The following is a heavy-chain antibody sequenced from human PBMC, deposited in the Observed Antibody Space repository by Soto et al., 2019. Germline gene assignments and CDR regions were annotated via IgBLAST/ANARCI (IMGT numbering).Heavy chain of an antibody. Sequence: ASVKVSCKASGYTFTSCGISWVRQAPGQGLEWMGWISAYNGNTNYAQKLQGRVTMTTDTSTSTAYMELRSLRSDDTAVYYCALLIDSGSYPTFDYWGQGTLVTVSS. J-gene: IGHJ4*02. V-gene: IGHV1-18*01. D-gene: IGHD3-10*01. CDR2: ISAYNGNT. CDR3: ALLIDSGSYPTFDY. CDR1: GYTFTSCG.